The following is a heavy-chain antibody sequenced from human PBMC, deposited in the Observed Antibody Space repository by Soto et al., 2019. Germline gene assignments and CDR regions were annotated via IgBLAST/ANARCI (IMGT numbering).Heavy chain of an antibody. D-gene: IGHD2-15*01. CDR2: SDGSGRNT. Sequence: EVQLLESGGGLVQPGGSLRLSCAASGFTFSSYAMSWVRQAPGKGLEWVSGSDGSGRNTYYADSVKGRFTISRDNSKNTLSVQMDSLRVEDTALYYCAKDGGSVCSGGTCYFQAPDYWGQGTLVTVSS. V-gene: IGHV3-23*01. CDR3: AKDGGSVCSGGTCYFQAPDY. J-gene: IGHJ4*02. CDR1: GFTFSSYA.